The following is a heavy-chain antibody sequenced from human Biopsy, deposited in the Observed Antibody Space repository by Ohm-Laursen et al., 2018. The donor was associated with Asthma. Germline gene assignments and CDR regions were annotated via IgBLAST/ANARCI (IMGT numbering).Heavy chain of an antibody. D-gene: IGHD3-22*01. CDR2: INTNTGNP. Sequence: ASVKVSCKASGYTVTRYAINWVRQAPGQGLEWMGWINTNTGNPTYAQGFTGRFVFSLDTSVNTAHLQINNLKAEDTAVYYCARMISYYHEMRAPFFDYWGQGTLVTVSS. V-gene: IGHV7-4-1*02. CDR3: ARMISYYHEMRAPFFDY. CDR1: GYTVTRYA. J-gene: IGHJ4*02.